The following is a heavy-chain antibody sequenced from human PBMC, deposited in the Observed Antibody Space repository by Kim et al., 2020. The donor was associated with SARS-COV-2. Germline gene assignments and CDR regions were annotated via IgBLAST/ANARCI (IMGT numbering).Heavy chain of an antibody. Sequence: SETLSLTCAVYGGSFSGYYWSWIRQPPGKGLEWIGEINHSGSTNYNPSLKSRVTISVDTSKNQFSLKLSSVTAADTAVYYCARGRANGAIDCSSTSCYWVRLDYWGQGTLVTVSS. J-gene: IGHJ4*02. D-gene: IGHD2-2*01. V-gene: IGHV4-34*01. CDR2: INHSGST. CDR1: GGSFSGYY. CDR3: ARGRANGAIDCSSTSCYWVRLDY.